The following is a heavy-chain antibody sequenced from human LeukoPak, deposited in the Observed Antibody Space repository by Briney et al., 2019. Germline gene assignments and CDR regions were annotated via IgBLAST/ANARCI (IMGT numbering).Heavy chain of an antibody. Sequence: GGSLRLSCAASGFTFSSYDMHWVRQATGKGLEWVSAIGTAGDTYYPGSVKGRFTISRENAKNSLYLQMNSLRAGDTAVYYCARGGELRHFDYWGQGTLVTVSS. CDR2: IGTAGDT. CDR1: GFTFSSYD. CDR3: ARGGELRHFDY. D-gene: IGHD1-26*01. V-gene: IGHV3-13*01. J-gene: IGHJ4*02.